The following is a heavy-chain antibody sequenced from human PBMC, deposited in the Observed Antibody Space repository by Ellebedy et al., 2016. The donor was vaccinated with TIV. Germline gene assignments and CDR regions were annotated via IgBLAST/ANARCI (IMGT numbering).Heavy chain of an antibody. CDR3: AKDRTSGDGYWVFDN. V-gene: IGHV3-23*01. J-gene: IGHJ4*02. CDR1: EFTFSPYA. CDR2: IVGSGS. D-gene: IGHD5-18*01. Sequence: GESLKISCAASEFTFSPYAMAWVRQAPGKGLEWVSGIVGSGSQKYADSVKGRFTISRDNSKRTVDLQMNGLRAEDTAIYFCAKDRTSGDGYWVFDNWGQGTLDSVSS.